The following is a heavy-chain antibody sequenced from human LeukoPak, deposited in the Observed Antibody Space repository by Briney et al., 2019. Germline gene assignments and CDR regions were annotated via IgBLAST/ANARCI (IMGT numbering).Heavy chain of an antibody. D-gene: IGHD3-9*01. Sequence: SETLSLTCAVYGGSFSGYYWSWIRQPPGKGLEWIGEINHSGSTNYNPSLKSRVTISVDTSKNQFSLKLSSVTAADTAVYYCARGLTGYFRAWGQGTLVTVSS. CDR2: INHSGST. V-gene: IGHV4-34*01. J-gene: IGHJ5*02. CDR1: GGSFSGYY. CDR3: ARGLTGYFRA.